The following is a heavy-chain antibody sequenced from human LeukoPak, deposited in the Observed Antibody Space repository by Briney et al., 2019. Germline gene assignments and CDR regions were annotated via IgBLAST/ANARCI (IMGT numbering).Heavy chain of an antibody. D-gene: IGHD4-17*01. Sequence: PSETLPLTCTVSGGSISSYYWSWIRQPPGKGLEWIGYIYYSGSTNYNPSLKGRVTISVDTSKNQFSLKLSSVTAADTAVYYCARCLVTTAFDYWGQGTLVTVSS. CDR2: IYYSGST. CDR1: GGSISSYY. CDR3: ARCLVTTAFDY. J-gene: IGHJ4*02. V-gene: IGHV4-59*01.